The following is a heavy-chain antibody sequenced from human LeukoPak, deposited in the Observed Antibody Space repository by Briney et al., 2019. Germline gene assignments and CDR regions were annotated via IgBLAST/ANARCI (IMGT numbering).Heavy chain of an antibody. CDR2: INPSGGST. CDR1: GYTFTSYY. J-gene: IGHJ4*02. V-gene: IGHV1-46*01. D-gene: IGHD1-26*01. Sequence: ASVKVSCKASGYTFTSYYMHWVRQAPGQGLERMGIINPSGGSTSYAQKFQGRVTMTRDTSTSTVYMELSSLRSEDTAVYYCARDGIVGATAHYSDYWGQGTLVTVSS. CDR3: ARDGIVGATAHYSDY.